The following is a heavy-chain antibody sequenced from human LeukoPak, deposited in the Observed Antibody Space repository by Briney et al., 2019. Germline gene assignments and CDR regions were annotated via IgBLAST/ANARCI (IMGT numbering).Heavy chain of an antibody. D-gene: IGHD6-19*01. CDR2: ISSSCSTI. J-gene: IGHJ5*02. Sequence: GGSLRLSCAASGFTFSDYYMSWIRQAPGKGLEWVSYISSSCSTIYYADSVKGRFTISRDNAKNSLYLQMNSLRAEDTAVYCCARDGGSSGWYVWFDPWGQGTLVTVSS. CDR3: ARDGGSSGWYVWFDP. CDR1: GFTFSDYY. V-gene: IGHV3-11*04.